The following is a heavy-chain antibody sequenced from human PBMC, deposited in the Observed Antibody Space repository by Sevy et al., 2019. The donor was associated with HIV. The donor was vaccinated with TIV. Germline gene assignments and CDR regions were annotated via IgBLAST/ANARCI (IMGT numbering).Heavy chain of an antibody. CDR2: IGHDANNQ. D-gene: IGHD3-10*01. CDR1: GFTFSSSG. V-gene: IGHV3-30*02. Sequence: GGSLRLSCAASGFTFSSSGMHWLRQAPGNGLEWVTFIGHDANNQQYADSVKGRFAISRDNSKKTIYLQMHSLRVEDTAVYYCAKDLWYCMDVWGKGTTVTVSS. J-gene: IGHJ6*03. CDR3: AKDLWYCMDV.